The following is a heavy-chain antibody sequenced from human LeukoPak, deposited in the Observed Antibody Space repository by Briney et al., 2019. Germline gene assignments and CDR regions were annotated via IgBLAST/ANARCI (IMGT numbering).Heavy chain of an antibody. D-gene: IGHD6-19*01. CDR1: GFSVSSNY. V-gene: IGHV3-66*02. Sequence: GGSLRLSCAASGFSVSSNYMNWVRQAPGKGLEWVSAIYTGGTTYYADSVKGRFTISRDNSKNTLYLQMNSLGAEDTAVYYCARDKLGSGYSSDFDYWGQGTLVTVSS. CDR3: ARDKLGSGYSSDFDY. J-gene: IGHJ4*02. CDR2: IYTGGTT.